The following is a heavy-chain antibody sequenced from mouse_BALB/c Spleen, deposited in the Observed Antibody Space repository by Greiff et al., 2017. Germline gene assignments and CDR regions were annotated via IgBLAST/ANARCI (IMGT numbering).Heavy chain of an antibody. Sequence: EVKLMESGGGLVKPGGSLKLSCAASGFTFSSYAMSWVRQTPEKRLEWVASISSGGSTYYPDSVKGRFTITRDNARNILYLQMSSLRSEDTAMYYCARGGFDYWGQGTTLTVSS. V-gene: IGHV5-6-5*01. CDR1: GFTFSSYA. CDR2: ISSGGST. J-gene: IGHJ2*01. CDR3: ARGGFDY.